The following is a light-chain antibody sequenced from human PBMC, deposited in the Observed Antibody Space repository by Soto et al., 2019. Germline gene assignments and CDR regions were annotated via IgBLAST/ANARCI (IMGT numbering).Light chain of an antibody. CDR3: QQYNMWPHT. CDR2: GAF. V-gene: IGKV3-15*01. CDR1: QSVSSK. J-gene: IGKJ2*01. Sequence: EIVMTQSPATLSVSPGERVTLSCRASQSVSSKLAWFQQKPGQAPRLLIYGAFTRATGIPTRFSGSGSKTEFTLTISSLQSEDFAVYYCQQYNMWPHTFGQGTKLEIK.